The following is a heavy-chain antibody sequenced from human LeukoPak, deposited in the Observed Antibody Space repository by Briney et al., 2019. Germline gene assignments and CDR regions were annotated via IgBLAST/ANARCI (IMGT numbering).Heavy chain of an antibody. CDR1: GGSISSYY. CDR3: ASYYYDSSGYWGDYFDY. D-gene: IGHD3-22*01. CDR2: IYTSGST. V-gene: IGHV4-4*07. Sequence: SETLSLTCTVSGGSISSYYWSWIRQPAGKGLEWIGRIYTSGSTNYNPSLKSRVTMSVDTSKNQFSLKLSSVTAADTAVYYCASYYYDSSGYWGDYFDYWGQGTLVTVSS. J-gene: IGHJ4*02.